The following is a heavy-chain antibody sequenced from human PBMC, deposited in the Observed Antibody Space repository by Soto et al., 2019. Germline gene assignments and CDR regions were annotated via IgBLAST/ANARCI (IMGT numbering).Heavy chain of an antibody. CDR3: AREFSDTYNEKSYWWFDP. Sequence: QVQLLQSGAEVKEPGASVKISCQTSGYTFTRNYVHWVRQAPGQRLEWMALINPTGDNNVYVQKFQGRLSLTTDTSTSTVYMDLSSLRSDDTAVYYCAREFSDTYNEKSYWWFDPWGQGTLVTVSS. J-gene: IGHJ5*02. V-gene: IGHV1-46*03. D-gene: IGHD2-8*02. CDR1: GYTFTRNY. CDR2: INPTGDNN.